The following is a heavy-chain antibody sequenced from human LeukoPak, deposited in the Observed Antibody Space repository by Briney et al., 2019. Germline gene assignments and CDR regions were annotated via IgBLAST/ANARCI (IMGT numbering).Heavy chain of an antibody. CDR2: ISGSGDST. Sequence: PGGSLRLSCVASGFTFSSYAMSWVRQAPGKGLEWVSGISGSGDSTYYGDSVKGRFTISRDNSKNTLYLQMNSLRAEDTAVYYCAKTRPLDSSSWSHGDYWGQGTLVTVSS. CDR1: GFTFSSYA. V-gene: IGHV3-23*01. J-gene: IGHJ4*02. CDR3: AKTRPLDSSSWSHGDY. D-gene: IGHD6-13*01.